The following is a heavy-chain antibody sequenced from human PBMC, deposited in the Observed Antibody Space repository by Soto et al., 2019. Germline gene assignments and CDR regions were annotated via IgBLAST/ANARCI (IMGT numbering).Heavy chain of an antibody. V-gene: IGHV1-69*06. CDR1: GGTFSSYA. J-gene: IGHJ4*02. CDR3: ARGYCSGGSCYWFDY. CDR2: IIPIFGTA. Sequence: SVKVSCKASGGTFSSYAISWVRQAPGQGLEWMGGIIPIFGTANYAQKFQGRVTITADKSTSTAYMELSSLRSEDTAVYYCARGYCSGGSCYWFDYWGQGTLVTVSS. D-gene: IGHD2-15*01.